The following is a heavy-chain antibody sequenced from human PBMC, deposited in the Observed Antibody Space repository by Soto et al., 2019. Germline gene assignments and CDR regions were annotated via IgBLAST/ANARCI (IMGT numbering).Heavy chain of an antibody. CDR3: ARDPVGVDSTFFFDS. D-gene: IGHD2-21*01. V-gene: IGHV3-7*01. CDR2: IKQDGSEK. J-gene: IGHJ4*02. CDR1: GFAFGGDW. Sequence: GGSLRLSCVASGFAFGGDWMSWVRQAPGKGLEGVANIKQDGSEKQYLDSVRGRFTISRDNSKNSLYLQMSSLRADDTAVYYCARDPVGVDSTFFFDSWGQGTLVTAPQ.